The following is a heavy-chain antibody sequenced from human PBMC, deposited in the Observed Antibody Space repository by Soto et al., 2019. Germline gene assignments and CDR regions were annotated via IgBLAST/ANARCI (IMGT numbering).Heavy chain of an antibody. V-gene: IGHV4-59*08. J-gene: IGHJ4*02. D-gene: IGHD3-10*01. Sequence: PSETLSLTCTVSGGSISSFYWSWIRQPPGKGLEWIGYIYYSGSTNYNPSLKSRVTISVDTSKNQFSLKLSSVTAADTAVYYCARQVGHRGPWYYFDYWGQGTLVTVSS. CDR1: GGSISSFY. CDR2: IYYSGST. CDR3: ARQVGHRGPWYYFDY.